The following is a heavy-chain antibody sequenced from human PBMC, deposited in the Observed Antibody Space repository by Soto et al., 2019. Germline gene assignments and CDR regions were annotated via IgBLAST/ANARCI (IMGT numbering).Heavy chain of an antibody. CDR3: VRGSSSSWYFDL. D-gene: IGHD6-6*01. CDR2: IGTAGDP. CDR1: GFTFSSYD. J-gene: IGHJ2*01. V-gene: IGHV3-13*05. Sequence: EVQLVESGGGLVQPGGSLRLSCAASGFTFSSYDMHWVRQATGKGLEWVSAIGTAGDPYYPGSVKGRFTISRENAKNSLYLQMNRLRAGDTAVYYCVRGSSSSWYFDLWGRGTLVTVSS.